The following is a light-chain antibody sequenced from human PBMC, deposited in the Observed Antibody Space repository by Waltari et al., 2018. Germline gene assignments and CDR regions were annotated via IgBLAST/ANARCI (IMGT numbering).Light chain of an antibody. CDR2: DVS. CDR1: SSDVGGYNF. Sequence: QSALTQPASVSGSPGTSITISCTGTSSDVGGYNFVSWYQQHPGKAPKLMIYDVSKRPSGVSSRFSGSKSGNTASLTISGLQAEDEADYYCSSYTSSTTWVFGGGTKLTVL. J-gene: IGLJ3*02. V-gene: IGLV2-14*03. CDR3: SSYTSSTTWV.